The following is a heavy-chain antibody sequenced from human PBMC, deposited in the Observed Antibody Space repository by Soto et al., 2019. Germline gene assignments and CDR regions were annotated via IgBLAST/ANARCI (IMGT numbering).Heavy chain of an antibody. CDR3: ARGLLYDFWSGFDY. J-gene: IGHJ4*02. Sequence: ASVKVSCKASGYTFTSYAMHWVRQAPGQRLEWMGWINAGNGNTKYPQKFQGRVTITRDTSASTAYMELSSLRSEDTAVYYCARGLLYDFWSGFDYWGQGTLVTVSS. V-gene: IGHV1-3*01. CDR1: GYTFTSYA. CDR2: INAGNGNT. D-gene: IGHD3-3*01.